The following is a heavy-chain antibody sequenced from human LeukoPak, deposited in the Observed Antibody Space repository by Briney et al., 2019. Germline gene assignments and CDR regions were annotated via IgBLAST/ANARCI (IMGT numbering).Heavy chain of an antibody. V-gene: IGHV4-39*07. D-gene: IGHD5-18*01. CDR2: IYYSGST. J-gene: IGHJ4*02. Sequence: SETLSLTCTVSGGSISSSSYYWGWVRQPPGKGLEWIGSIYYSGSTYYNPSLKSRVTISVDTSKNQFSLKLSSVTAADTAVYYCARAYSYGVDYWGQGTLVTVSS. CDR3: ARAYSYGVDY. CDR1: GGSISSSSYY.